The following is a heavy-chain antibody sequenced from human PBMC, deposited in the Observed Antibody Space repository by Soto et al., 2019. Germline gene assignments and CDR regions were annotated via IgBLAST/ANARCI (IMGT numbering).Heavy chain of an antibody. CDR1: GFTFSNYG. Sequence: QVQLMESGGGVVQPGRSLTLSCVTSGFTFSNYGMHWVRQTPGKGLEWVAVIWNDGSNKYYADSVKGRFTISRDNSKSTLYRQMNSLTVEDTALYYCAREAYSSSYGRRHHYFDYWGQGTQDTVSS. D-gene: IGHD6-6*01. CDR2: IWNDGSNK. J-gene: IGHJ4*02. CDR3: AREAYSSSYGRRHHYFDY. V-gene: IGHV3-33*01.